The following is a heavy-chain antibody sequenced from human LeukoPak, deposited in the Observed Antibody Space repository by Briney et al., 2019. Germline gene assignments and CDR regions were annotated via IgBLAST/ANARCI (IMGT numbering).Heavy chain of an antibody. V-gene: IGHV1-2*02. D-gene: IGHD2-2*01. Sequence: GASVKVSCKASGYTFTGYYMHCVRQAPGQGLEWMGWINPNSGGTNYAQKSQGRVTMTRDTSISTAYMELSRLRSDDTAVYYCARDRGRSGQLLISWFDPWGQGTLVTVSS. CDR3: ARDRGRSGQLLISWFDP. CDR1: GYTFTGYY. J-gene: IGHJ5*02. CDR2: INPNSGGT.